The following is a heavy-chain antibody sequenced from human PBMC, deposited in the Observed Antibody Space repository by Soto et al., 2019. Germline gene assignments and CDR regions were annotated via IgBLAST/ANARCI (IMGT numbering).Heavy chain of an antibody. D-gene: IGHD3-10*01. CDR1: GGSFSGYF. CDR2: INPSGSI. J-gene: IGHJ4*02. V-gene: IGHV4-34*02. Sequence: QVQLQQWGAGLLKPSETLSLTGAVYGGSFSGYFCYWIRQPPGRGREWIGEINPSGSINYNPSLKSRVTISVDTSKNQFSLSLSSVTAADTAVYYCATIVGATTEIRGSPRDSWGQGTLVTVSS. CDR3: ATIVGATTEIRGSPRDS.